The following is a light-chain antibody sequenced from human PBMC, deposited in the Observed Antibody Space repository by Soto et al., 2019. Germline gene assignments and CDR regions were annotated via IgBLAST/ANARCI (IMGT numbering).Light chain of an antibody. Sequence: DIQMTQSPSSLSASVGDRVTITCQASQNINNYLNWYQQKPGRAPKLLIYAASSLHSGVPSRFSGSGSGTDFTLTISSLQPEDFATYYCQQANSFPLTFGGGTKV. CDR2: AAS. CDR3: QQANSFPLT. CDR1: QNINNY. J-gene: IGKJ4*01. V-gene: IGKV1-12*01.